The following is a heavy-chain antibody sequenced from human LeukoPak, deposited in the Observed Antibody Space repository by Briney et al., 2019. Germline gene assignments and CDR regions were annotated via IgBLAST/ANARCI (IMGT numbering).Heavy chain of an antibody. D-gene: IGHD3-22*01. CDR2: SNAGNGNT. J-gene: IGHJ4*02. CDR3: ARGPTYYYDSSGYYRNDY. Sequence: GASVKVSCKASGYTFTSYAMHWVRQAPGQRLEWMGWSNAGNGNTKYSQEFQGRVTITRDTSASTAYMELSSLRSEDTAVYYCARGPTYYYDSSGYYRNDYWGQGTLVTVSS. V-gene: IGHV1-3*02. CDR1: GYTFTSYA.